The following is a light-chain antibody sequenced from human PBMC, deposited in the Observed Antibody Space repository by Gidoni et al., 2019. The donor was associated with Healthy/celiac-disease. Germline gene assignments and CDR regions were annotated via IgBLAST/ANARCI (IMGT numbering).Light chain of an antibody. V-gene: IGKV1-5*03. CDR3: QQYNSYSRT. Sequence: DIQMTQSPSTLPASVGDRVPITCRASQSISSWLAWYQQKPGKAPKLLIYKASSLESGVPSRFSGSGSGTEFTLTISSLQPDDFATYYCQQYNSYSRTFGQGTKVEIK. J-gene: IGKJ1*01. CDR1: QSISSW. CDR2: KAS.